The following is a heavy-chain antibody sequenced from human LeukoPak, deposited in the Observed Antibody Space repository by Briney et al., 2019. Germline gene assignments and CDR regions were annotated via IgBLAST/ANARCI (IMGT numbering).Heavy chain of an antibody. J-gene: IGHJ4*02. CDR1: GYTFTSYD. D-gene: IGHD3-22*01. CDR2: MNPNSGNT. CDR3: ARGLGGNYDSSGYGDY. Sequence: ASVKVSCKASGYTFTSYDINWVRQATGQGLEWMGWMNPNSGNTGYAQKFQGRVTMTRNTSISTAYMELISLRSEDTAVYYCARGLGGNYDSSGYGDYWGQGTLVTVSS. V-gene: IGHV1-8*01.